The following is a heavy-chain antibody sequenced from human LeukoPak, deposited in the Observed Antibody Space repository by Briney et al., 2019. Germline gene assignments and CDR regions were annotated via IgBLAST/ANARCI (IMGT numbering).Heavy chain of an antibody. Sequence: ASVKVSCKASGYTFTSYGISWVRQAPGQGLEWMGWISAYNGNTNYAQKLQGRVTLTTDTSTSTAYMELRSPRADDTAVYYCARGTRVWDDAFDIWGQGTMVTVSS. CDR2: ISAYNGNT. V-gene: IGHV1-18*01. J-gene: IGHJ3*02. CDR1: GYTFTSYG. CDR3: ARGTRVWDDAFDI. D-gene: IGHD3-16*01.